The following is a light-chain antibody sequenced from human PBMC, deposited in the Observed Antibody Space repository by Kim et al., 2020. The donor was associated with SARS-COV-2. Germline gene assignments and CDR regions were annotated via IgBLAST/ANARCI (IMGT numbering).Light chain of an antibody. CDR2: DAS. CDR1: QSVSTTY. CDR3: QQYLKSPPRYT. J-gene: IGKJ2*01. Sequence: EILLTQSPGTLSLSPGERATLSCRPSQSVSTTYLAWYQQKPGQAPRLLIYDASIRAPGIPDRFTGNASETDFTLTISRLEPEDFALYYCQQYLKSPPRYTFGPGTKLEIK. V-gene: IGKV3-20*01.